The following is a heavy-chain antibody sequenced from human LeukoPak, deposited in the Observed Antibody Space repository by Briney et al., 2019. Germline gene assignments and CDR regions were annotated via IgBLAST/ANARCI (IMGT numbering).Heavy chain of an antibody. D-gene: IGHD5-24*01. J-gene: IGHJ4*02. CDR2: ISSSSSYI. V-gene: IGHV3-21*01. CDR3: AREEEMAATN. CDR1: GFTFSSYG. Sequence: PGGSLRLSCAASGFTFSSYGMSWVRQAPGKGLEWASSISSSSSYIYYADSVKGRFTISRDNAKNSLYLQMNSLRAEDTAVYYCAREEEMAATNWGQGTLVTVSS.